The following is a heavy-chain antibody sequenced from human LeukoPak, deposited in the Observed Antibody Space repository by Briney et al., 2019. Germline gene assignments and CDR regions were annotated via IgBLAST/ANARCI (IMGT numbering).Heavy chain of an antibody. Sequence: ASVKVSCKASGYTFTGYYMHWVRQAPGQGLEWMGWINPNSGGTDYAQKFQGWVTMTRDTSISTAYMELSRLRPDDTAVYYCARAEITMVRGVTPFGMDVWGKGTTVTVSP. J-gene: IGHJ6*04. CDR3: ARAEITMVRGVTPFGMDV. V-gene: IGHV1-2*04. CDR2: INPNSGGT. D-gene: IGHD3-10*01. CDR1: GYTFTGYY.